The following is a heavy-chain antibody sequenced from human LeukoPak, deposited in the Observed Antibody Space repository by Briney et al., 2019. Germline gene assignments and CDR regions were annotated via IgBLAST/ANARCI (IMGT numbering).Heavy chain of an antibody. Sequence: GGSLRLSCAASGFTFSSYAMSWVRQAPGKGLEWVSAISGSGGSTYYADSVKGQFTISRDNSKNTLYLQMNSLRAEDTAVYYCAKGGGSYYAGRAFDIWGQGTMVTVSS. CDR2: ISGSGGST. CDR3: AKGGGSYYAGRAFDI. CDR1: GFTFSSYA. V-gene: IGHV3-23*01. J-gene: IGHJ3*02. D-gene: IGHD1-26*01.